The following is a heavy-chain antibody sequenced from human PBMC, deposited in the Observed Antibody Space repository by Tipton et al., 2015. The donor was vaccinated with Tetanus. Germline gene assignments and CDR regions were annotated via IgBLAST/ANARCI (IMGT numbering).Heavy chain of an antibody. Sequence: TLSLTCTVSGDSISSGPYSWSWLRQHPGKGLELIGYIYYSGTSYISPSLTRRVSIAVDTSRNQFSLNLTSVTVADSAVYYCARANYEFPNKGPFDFWGQGLLVLVSS. CDR2: IYYSGTS. V-gene: IGHV4-31*03. J-gene: IGHJ4*02. CDR3: ARANYEFPNKGPFDF. CDR1: GDSISSGPYS. D-gene: IGHD3-3*01.